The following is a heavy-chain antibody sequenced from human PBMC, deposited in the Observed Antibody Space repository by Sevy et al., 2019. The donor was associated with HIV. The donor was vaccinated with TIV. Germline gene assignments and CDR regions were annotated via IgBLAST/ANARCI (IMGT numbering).Heavy chain of an antibody. Sequence: GWSLRLSCAASGFTFSSYSMYWVRQAPGKGLEWVSSISSSSSYIYYADSVKGRFTISRDNAKNSLYLQMNSLRAEDTAVYYCARDISGSYDYFDYWGQGTLVTVSS. CDR1: GFTFSSYS. CDR2: ISSSSSYI. J-gene: IGHJ4*02. V-gene: IGHV3-21*01. CDR3: ARDISGSYDYFDY. D-gene: IGHD1-26*01.